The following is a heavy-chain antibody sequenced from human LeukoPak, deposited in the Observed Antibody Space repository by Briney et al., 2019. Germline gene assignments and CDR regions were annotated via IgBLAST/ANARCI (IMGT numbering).Heavy chain of an antibody. D-gene: IGHD3-3*01. CDR3: ARGRYDFWSGYYGF. V-gene: IGHV4-34*01. CDR1: GGSLSNNY. J-gene: IGHJ4*02. CDR2: IIHSGST. Sequence: PSETLSLTCAVSGGSLSNNYWSWIRQPPGKGQDLIGEIIHSGSTNYNPSLKSRVTISVDTSMNQVSLKLHSVTAADTAVYYCARGRYDFWSGYYGFWGQGTLVTVSS.